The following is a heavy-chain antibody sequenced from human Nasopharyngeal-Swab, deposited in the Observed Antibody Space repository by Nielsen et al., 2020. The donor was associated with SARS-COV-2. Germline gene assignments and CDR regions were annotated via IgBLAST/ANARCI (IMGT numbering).Heavy chain of an antibody. CDR2: IYYSGST. Sequence: SETLSLTYTVSGGSISSSSYYWGWIRQPPGKGLEWIGSIYYSGSTYYNPSLKSRVTISVDTSKNQLSLKLSSVTAADTAVYYCASRTSLFYDSSGYYGNWFDPWGQGTLVTVSS. CDR3: ASRTSLFYDSSGYYGNWFDP. V-gene: IGHV4-39*01. J-gene: IGHJ5*02. D-gene: IGHD3-22*01. CDR1: GGSISSSSYY.